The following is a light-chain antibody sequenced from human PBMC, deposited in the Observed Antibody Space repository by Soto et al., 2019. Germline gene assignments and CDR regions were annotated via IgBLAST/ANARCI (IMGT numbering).Light chain of an antibody. V-gene: IGKV1-5*01. Sequence: DIKMTQSPSTLSGSVGDRVTMPCRASQTISSWLAWYQQKPGKAPKLLIYDASSRATGIPDRFSGSGSGTDFTLTISRLEPEDFAVYYCQQYGSSPITFGQGTRLEI. CDR3: QQYGSSPIT. CDR1: QTISSW. CDR2: DAS. J-gene: IGKJ5*01.